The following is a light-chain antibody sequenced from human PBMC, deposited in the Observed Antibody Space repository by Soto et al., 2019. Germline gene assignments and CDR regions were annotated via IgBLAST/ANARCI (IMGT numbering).Light chain of an antibody. J-gene: IGKJ1*01. Sequence: AIQMTQPPSSLSASVGDTVTITCRASQGIRNDLGWYQQKPGKAPKLLIYAASSLPSGVPSRFSGSGSGTDFTLTISSLQPEDFATYYCLQDYNFPWTFGQGTKVDIK. CDR1: QGIRND. V-gene: IGKV1-6*01. CDR3: LQDYNFPWT. CDR2: AAS.